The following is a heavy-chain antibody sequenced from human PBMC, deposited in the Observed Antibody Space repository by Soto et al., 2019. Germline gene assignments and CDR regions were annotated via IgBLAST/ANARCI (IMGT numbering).Heavy chain of an antibody. CDR2: INPSGGST. J-gene: IGHJ6*02. Sequence: ASVKVSCKASGYTFTSYYMHWVRQAPGQGLEWMGIINPSGGSTRYAQKFQGRVTMTRDTSTNTVYMELSSLRSEDTAVYYCARGRELAYCSSTSCYTPYYYGIDVWGQGTTVTVSS. CDR1: GYTFTSYY. D-gene: IGHD2-2*02. V-gene: IGHV1-46*01. CDR3: ARGRELAYCSSTSCYTPYYYGIDV.